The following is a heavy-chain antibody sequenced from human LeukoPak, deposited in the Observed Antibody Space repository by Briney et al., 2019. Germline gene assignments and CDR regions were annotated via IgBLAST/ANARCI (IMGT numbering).Heavy chain of an antibody. CDR1: GYTFTSTG. J-gene: IGHJ4*02. V-gene: IGHV1-46*01. CDR3: ARDLRYYDSSGYYYPLGY. Sequence: ASVKVSCKASGYTFTSTGICWVRQAPGQGLEWMGIINPSGGSTSYAQKSQGRVTMTRDTSTSTVYMELSSLRSEDTAVYYCARDLRYYDSSGYYYPLGYWGQGTLVTVSS. CDR2: INPSGGST. D-gene: IGHD3-22*01.